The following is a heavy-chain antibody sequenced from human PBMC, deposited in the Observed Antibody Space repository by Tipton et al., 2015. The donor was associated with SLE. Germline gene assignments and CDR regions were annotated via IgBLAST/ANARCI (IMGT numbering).Heavy chain of an antibody. J-gene: IGHJ4*02. CDR3: AMDRGAAGLDH. CDR1: GYTFTNYD. Sequence: QLVQSGAEVKKPGASVKVSCKASGYTFTNYDINWVRQTTGQGLEWMGWMNPNSGNTGYAPKFQGRVTMTRDTSISTAYMELSSLRSEDTAVYYCAMDRGAAGLDHWGQGTLVTVSS. D-gene: IGHD6-13*01. V-gene: IGHV1-8*01. CDR2: MNPNSGNT.